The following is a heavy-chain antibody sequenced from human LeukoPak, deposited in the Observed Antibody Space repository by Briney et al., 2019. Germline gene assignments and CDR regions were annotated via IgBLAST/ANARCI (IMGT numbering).Heavy chain of an antibody. V-gene: IGHV4-61*02. Sequence: SQTLSLTRTVSGGSISSGSYYWSWIRQPAGRGLEWIGRIYTSGSTNYNPSLKSRVTISVDTSKNQFSLKLSSVTAADTAVYYCARQGRFLEWSTLGYWGQGTLVTVSS. D-gene: IGHD3-3*01. CDR1: GGSISSGSYY. J-gene: IGHJ4*02. CDR2: IYTSGST. CDR3: ARQGRFLEWSTLGY.